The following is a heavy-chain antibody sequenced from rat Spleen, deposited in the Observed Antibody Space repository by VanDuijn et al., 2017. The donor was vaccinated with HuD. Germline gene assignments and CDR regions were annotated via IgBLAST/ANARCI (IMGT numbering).Heavy chain of an antibody. CDR3: TTMSNWFVY. CDR2: ISNGGSNS. CDR1: GFTFSNYG. Sequence: EVQLVESGGGLVQPGSSLKLSCIASGFTFSNYGMTWVRQAPTKGLEWVTSISNGGSNSYYGDSVKGRFTASRDNAKNTLYLQMDSLRSEDTATYYCTTMSNWFVYWGQGTLVTVSS. V-gene: IGHV5S13*01. J-gene: IGHJ3*01.